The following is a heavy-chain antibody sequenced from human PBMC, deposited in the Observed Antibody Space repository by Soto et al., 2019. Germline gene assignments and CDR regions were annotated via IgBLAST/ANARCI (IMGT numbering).Heavy chain of an antibody. V-gene: IGHV1-18*01. CDR2: ISAYNGNT. Sequence: QVQLVQSGAAVKKPGASVKVSCKASGYTFTSYGISWVRQAPGQGLEWMGWISAYNGNTNYAQKLQGRVTTTTDTSTSTAYMELRILRSEDTAVYYCARSLSGYITHFDYWGQGTLVTVSS. D-gene: IGHD3-22*01. CDR1: GYTFTSYG. CDR3: ARSLSGYITHFDY. J-gene: IGHJ4*02.